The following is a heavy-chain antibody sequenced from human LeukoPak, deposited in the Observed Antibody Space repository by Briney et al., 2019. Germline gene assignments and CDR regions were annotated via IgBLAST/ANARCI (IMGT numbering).Heavy chain of an antibody. CDR3: AKAPRVDTAMVYYFDY. V-gene: IGHV3-9*01. Sequence: PGGSLRLSCAASGFTFDDYAMHWVRHAPGKGLEWVSGISWNSGSIGYADSVKGRFTISRDNSKNTLYLQMNSLRAEDTAVYYCAKAPRVDTAMVYYFDYWGQGTLVTVSS. CDR2: ISWNSGSI. J-gene: IGHJ4*02. D-gene: IGHD5-18*01. CDR1: GFTFDDYA.